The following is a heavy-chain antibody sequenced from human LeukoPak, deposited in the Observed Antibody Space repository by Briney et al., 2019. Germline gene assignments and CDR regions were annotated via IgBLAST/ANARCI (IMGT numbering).Heavy chain of an antibody. Sequence: GGSLRLSCAASGLTVSSNHMSWARQAPGKGLEWVSVVYSGGRTQYADAVKGRFTISRDNAKNSLYLQMNSLRAEDTAVYYCLSQPSFFDYWGQGTLVTVSS. V-gene: IGHV3-53*01. CDR2: VYSGGRT. CDR3: LSQPSFFDY. J-gene: IGHJ4*02. CDR1: GLTVSSNH.